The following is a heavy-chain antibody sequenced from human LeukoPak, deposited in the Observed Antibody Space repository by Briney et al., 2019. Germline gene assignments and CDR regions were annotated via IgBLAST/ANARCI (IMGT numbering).Heavy chain of an antibody. J-gene: IGHJ5*02. CDR1: RFAFSQAW. Sequence: PGGSLRLSCVASRFAFSQAWMSWVRQAPGKGLEWVGRIKSESDGGTTDYAAPVKGRFTISRDDSKNTLFLQMNSPQTEDTAVYYCTTSGWFDHWGQGTLVTVSS. CDR2: IKSESDGGTT. CDR3: TTSGWFDH. D-gene: IGHD1-26*01. V-gene: IGHV3-15*01.